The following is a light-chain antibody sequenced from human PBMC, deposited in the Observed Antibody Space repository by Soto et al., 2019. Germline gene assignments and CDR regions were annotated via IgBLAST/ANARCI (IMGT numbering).Light chain of an antibody. Sequence: DIQMTQSPSTLSASVGDRVTITCRASQSISSWLAWYQQKPGKAPKLLIYDASSLESGVPSRFSGSGSGTEFSLTISTLPPADFATYYCQQYNNYSMYTFGQGTKLEIK. J-gene: IGKJ2*01. CDR3: QQYNNYSMYT. CDR1: QSISSW. V-gene: IGKV1-5*01. CDR2: DAS.